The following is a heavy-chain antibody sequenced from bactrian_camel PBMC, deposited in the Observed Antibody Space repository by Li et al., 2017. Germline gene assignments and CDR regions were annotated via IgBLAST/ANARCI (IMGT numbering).Heavy chain of an antibody. CDR1: GSTINNNC. CDR3: TKDRSYGTRNWAQST. CDR2: IYTGSGNT. Sequence: QVQLVESGGGSVQAGESLRISCAASGSTINNNCMGWFRAPSGKQREGVARIYTGSGNTYYADSVKGRFTISRDNARNTLYLQMNSLKPEDTAMYYCTKDRSYGTRNWAQSTRGQGTQVTVS. V-gene: IGHV3S54*01. D-gene: IGHD3*01. J-gene: IGHJ4*01.